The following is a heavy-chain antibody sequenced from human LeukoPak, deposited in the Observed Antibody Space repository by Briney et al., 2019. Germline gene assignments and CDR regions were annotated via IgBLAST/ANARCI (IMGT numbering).Heavy chain of an antibody. V-gene: IGHV3-23*01. CDR3: VKDRGGSPFYGMGV. J-gene: IGHJ6*02. CDR1: GFSFSNYA. Sequence: GGSLRLSCAASGFSFSNYAMSWVRQAPARGPEWVSSIRGGGETFYADSVKGRFTLSRDDSRNTVYLQLNNLRVEDTAVYYCVKDRGGSPFYGMGVWGQGTTVTVSS. CDR2: IRGGGET. D-gene: IGHD1-26*01.